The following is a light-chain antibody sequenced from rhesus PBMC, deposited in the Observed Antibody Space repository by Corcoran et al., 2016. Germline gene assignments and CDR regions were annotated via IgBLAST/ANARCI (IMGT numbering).Light chain of an antibody. CDR3: SSYISCNSYI. Sequence: QAALTQSPSVSGSPGPSVTISCTGTTSDIGGYNRVSWYHQYPGKAPKLMIYEVSKRPSGVSDRFSGSKSGDTASLTISGLQAEDEADYYCSSYISCNSYIFGVGTRLTVL. J-gene: IGLJ1*01. V-gene: IGLV2-13*02. CDR2: EVS. CDR1: TSDIGGYNR.